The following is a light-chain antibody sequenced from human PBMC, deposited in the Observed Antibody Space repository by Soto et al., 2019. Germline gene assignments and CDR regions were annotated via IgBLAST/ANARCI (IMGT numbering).Light chain of an antibody. J-gene: IGKJ2*02. Sequence: EIVFTQSTAALSLSPGERATLSCRASQSVSSYLAWDQQKPGQAPRLLIYDASNRATGIPARFSGSGSGTDVMLTISRLVPEDCAIYNCQQRSNWPGTLGQGTKLEIK. CDR3: QQRSNWPGT. CDR1: QSVSSY. V-gene: IGKV3-11*01. CDR2: DAS.